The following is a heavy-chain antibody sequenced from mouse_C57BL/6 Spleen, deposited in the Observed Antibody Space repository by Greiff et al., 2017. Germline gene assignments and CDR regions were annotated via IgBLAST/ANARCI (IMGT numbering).Heavy chain of an antibody. CDR1: GFTFSSYA. J-gene: IGHJ3*01. CDR3: ARALRRGFAY. Sequence: EVQRVESGGGLVKPGGSLKLSCAASGFTFSSYAMSWVRQTPEKRLEWVATISDGGSYTYYPDNVKGRFTISRDNAKNNLYLQMSHLKSEDTAMYYCARALRRGFAYWGQGTLVTVSA. V-gene: IGHV5-4*01. D-gene: IGHD2-12*01. CDR2: ISDGGSYT.